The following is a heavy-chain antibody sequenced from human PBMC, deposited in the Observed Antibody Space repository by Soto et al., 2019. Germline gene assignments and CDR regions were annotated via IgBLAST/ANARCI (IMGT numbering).Heavy chain of an antibody. V-gene: IGHV4-31*03. CDR1: GGSISSGGYY. Sequence: PSETLSLTCTVSGGSISSGGYYCSWIRQHPGKGLEWIGYIYYSGSTYYNPSLKSRVTISVDTSKNQFSLKLSSVTAADTAVYYCASSAAGTLIFDYWGQGTLVTVSS. D-gene: IGHD6-13*01. CDR3: ASSAAGTLIFDY. CDR2: IYYSGST. J-gene: IGHJ4*02.